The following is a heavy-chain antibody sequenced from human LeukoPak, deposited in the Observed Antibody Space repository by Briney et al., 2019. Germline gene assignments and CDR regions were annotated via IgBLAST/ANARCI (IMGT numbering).Heavy chain of an antibody. D-gene: IGHD3-3*01. CDR3: ARVAEWLWDAFDI. CDR2: IYYSGST. V-gene: IGHV4-59*01. J-gene: IGHJ3*02. Sequence: SETLSLTCTVSGGSISSYYWSWIRQPPGKGLEWIGYIYYSGSTNYNPSLKSRVTISVDTSKNQFSLKLSSVTAADTAVYYCARVAEWLWDAFDIWGQGTTVTVSS. CDR1: GGSISSYY.